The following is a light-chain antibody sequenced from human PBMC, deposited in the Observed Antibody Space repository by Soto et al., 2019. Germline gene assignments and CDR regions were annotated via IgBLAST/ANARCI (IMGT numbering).Light chain of an antibody. CDR1: SSNIASNT. Sequence: QSALTQPHSASGTPGQRVTVSCSGSSSNIASNTVNWYQQLPGTAPKLLIYSNDQRPSGVPDRFSASKSGTSASLAISGLQSEDEADYYCASWDDSLNGHVFGTGTKATVL. V-gene: IGLV1-44*01. CDR3: ASWDDSLNGHV. J-gene: IGLJ1*01. CDR2: SND.